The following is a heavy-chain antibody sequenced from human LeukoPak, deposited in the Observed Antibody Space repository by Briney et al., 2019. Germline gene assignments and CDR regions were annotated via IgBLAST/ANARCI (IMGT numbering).Heavy chain of an antibody. CDR1: GFPFSSYS. CDR2: ISSSSSYL. Sequence: GGSLRLSCAASGFPFSSYSMNRVRQAPGKGLGWASSISSSSSYLYYPDSVKGRFTISRDNAKKSLYLQMNSLRAEDTAVYYCARRAGAYSHPYDYWGEGTLVTVSS. J-gene: IGHJ4*02. CDR3: ARRAGAYSHPYDY. V-gene: IGHV3-21*01. D-gene: IGHD4/OR15-4a*01.